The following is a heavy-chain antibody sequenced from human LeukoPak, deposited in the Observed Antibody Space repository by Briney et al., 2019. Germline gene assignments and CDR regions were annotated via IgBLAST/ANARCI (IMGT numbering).Heavy chain of an antibody. V-gene: IGHV4-39*07. J-gene: IGHJ6*03. CDR2: IYYSGST. CDR3: ARVRGDYYDSRGYYYYYMDV. CDR1: GGSISSSSYY. Sequence: SETLSLTCTVSGGSISSSSYYWGWIRQPPGKGLEWIGSIYYSGSTYYNPSLKSRATISVDTSKNQFSLKLSSVTAADTAVYYCARVRGDYYDSRGYYYYYMDVWGKGTTVTVSS. D-gene: IGHD3-22*01.